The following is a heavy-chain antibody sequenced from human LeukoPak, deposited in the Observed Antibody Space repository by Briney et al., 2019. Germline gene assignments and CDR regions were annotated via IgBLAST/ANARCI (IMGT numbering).Heavy chain of an antibody. Sequence: PSETLSLTCIVSGGFISSYYWNWIRQPPGKGLEWIGNIFYRGATNYNPSLRSRITMSVDTSKNQFSLKLSSVTAADTAMYYCARARDWSAGSWLDPWGQGILVTVSS. J-gene: IGHJ5*02. CDR1: GGFISSYY. D-gene: IGHD3/OR15-3a*01. CDR2: IFYRGAT. V-gene: IGHV4-59*01. CDR3: ARARDWSAGSWLDP.